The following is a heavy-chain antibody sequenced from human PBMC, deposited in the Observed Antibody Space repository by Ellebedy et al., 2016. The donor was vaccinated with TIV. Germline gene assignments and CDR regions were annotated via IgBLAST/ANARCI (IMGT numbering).Heavy chain of an antibody. CDR2: IRDGGSDT. D-gene: IGHD1-7*01. V-gene: IGHV3-23*01. J-gene: IGHJ3*02. CDR3: ANHNWNYIRAAFDI. CDR1: GFTFSSYA. Sequence: GESLKISCAASGFTFSSYAMSWVRQAPGKGLEWVSAIRDGGSDTYYADSVKGRFTISRDNSKNTLYLQMNSLRVEDTAVYYCANHNWNYIRAAFDIWGQGTMVTVSS.